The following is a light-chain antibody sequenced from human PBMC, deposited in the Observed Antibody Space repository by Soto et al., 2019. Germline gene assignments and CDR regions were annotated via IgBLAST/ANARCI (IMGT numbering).Light chain of an antibody. CDR2: DAS. CDR3: QQRSNWPPT. J-gene: IGKJ1*01. V-gene: IGKV3-11*01. Sequence: EIVLTQSPATLSLSPGGRATLSCRASQSVSSYLAWYQQKPGQAPRLLIYDASNRATGIPARFSGSGSGTDFTLTISRLEPEDFAVYYCQQRSNWPPTFDQGTKVEIK. CDR1: QSVSSY.